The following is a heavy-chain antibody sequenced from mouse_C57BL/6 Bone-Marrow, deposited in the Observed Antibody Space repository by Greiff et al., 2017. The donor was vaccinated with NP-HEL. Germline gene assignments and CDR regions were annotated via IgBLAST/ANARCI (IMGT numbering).Heavy chain of an antibody. CDR3: AKKSPRRGDWYFDV. Sequence: VKLMESGPGLVQPSQSLSITCTVSGFSLTSYGVHWVRQSPGKGLEWLGVIWRGGSTDYNAAFMSRLSLTKDNSKSQVFFKMNSLQADDTAIYYCAKKSPRRGDWYFDVWGTGTTVTVSS. CDR1: GFSLTSYG. CDR2: IWRGGST. V-gene: IGHV2-5*01. J-gene: IGHJ1*03. D-gene: IGHD1-1*02.